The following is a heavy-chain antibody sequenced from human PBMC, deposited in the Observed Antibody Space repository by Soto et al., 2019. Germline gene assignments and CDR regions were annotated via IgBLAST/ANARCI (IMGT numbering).Heavy chain of an antibody. Sequence: ASVKVSCKASGYTFTGYAMHWVRQARGQGLEWMGWINPDSGGTNYAQKFQGRVTMTRDTSISTAYMELSRLRSDDTAVYYCARASLLAREDDNYASIELWGHGTLVTVSS. D-gene: IGHD3-3*02. CDR1: GYTFTGYA. V-gene: IGHV1-2*02. CDR3: ARASLLAREDDNYASIEL. J-gene: IGHJ1*01. CDR2: INPDSGGT.